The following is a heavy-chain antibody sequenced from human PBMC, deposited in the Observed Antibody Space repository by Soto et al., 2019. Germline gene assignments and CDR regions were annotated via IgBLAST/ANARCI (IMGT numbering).Heavy chain of an antibody. V-gene: IGHV4-59*01. D-gene: IGHD4-4*01. Sequence: SETLSLTCTVSGGSISSYYWSWIRQPPGKGLEWIGYVFYSGRANYNPSLKSRVSISVDASNNQFSLKLSSVTAADTAVYYCARDGDGRMTTNPYYYNGMDVWGPGTTVTVSS. J-gene: IGHJ6*02. CDR2: VFYSGRA. CDR1: GGSISSYY. CDR3: ARDGDGRMTTNPYYYNGMDV.